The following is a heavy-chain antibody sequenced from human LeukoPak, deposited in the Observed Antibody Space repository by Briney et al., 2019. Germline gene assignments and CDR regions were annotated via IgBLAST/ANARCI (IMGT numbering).Heavy chain of an antibody. D-gene: IGHD1-1*01. V-gene: IGHV3-53*01. CDR2: MYSGGGT. Sequence: GGSLRLSCAASGFSATRNYVSWVRQAPGKGLEWVSLMYSGGGTSYADSVKGRFTIPRDTSKNTLYLQMSSLRAEDTALYYCARYDNGKDYFDYWGQGTLVTVSS. J-gene: IGHJ4*02. CDR3: ARYDNGKDYFDY. CDR1: GFSATRNY.